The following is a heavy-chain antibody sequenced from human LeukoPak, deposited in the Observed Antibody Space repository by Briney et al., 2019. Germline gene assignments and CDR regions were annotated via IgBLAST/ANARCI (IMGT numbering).Heavy chain of an antibody. V-gene: IGHV4-34*01. J-gene: IGHJ4*02. Sequence: SETLSLTCAVYGGSFSGYYWSWIRQPPGKGLEWIGEINHSGGTNYNPSLKSRVTISLDTSKNHFSLKLTSVTAADTAVYYCARHEGQYSASLDYWGQGTLVTVSS. CDR1: GGSFSGYY. CDR3: ARHEGQYSASLDY. CDR2: INHSGGT. D-gene: IGHD5-12*01.